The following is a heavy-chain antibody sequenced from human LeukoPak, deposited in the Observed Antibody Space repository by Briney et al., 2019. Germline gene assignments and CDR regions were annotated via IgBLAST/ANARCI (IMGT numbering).Heavy chain of an antibody. J-gene: IGHJ4*02. CDR1: GGTFSSYA. CDR3: ARGPRNQEDYYFDY. CDR2: IIPIFGTV. Sequence: EASVRVSCKASGGTFSSYAISWVRQAPGQGLEWMGGIIPIFGTVNYAQKLQGRVTITADESTSTAYMELSSLRSEDTAVYYCARGPRNQEDYYFDYWGQGTLVTVSS. V-gene: IGHV1-69*13. D-gene: IGHD1-14*01.